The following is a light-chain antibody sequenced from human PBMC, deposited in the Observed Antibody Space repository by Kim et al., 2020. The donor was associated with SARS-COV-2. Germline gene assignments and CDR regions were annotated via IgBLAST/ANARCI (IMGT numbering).Light chain of an antibody. J-gene: IGLJ1*01. CDR1: SLRTYY. CDR3: NSRDSSGNHYV. V-gene: IGLV3-19*01. CDR2: SKN. Sequence: SSELTQDPAVSVALGQTVRIPCQGDSLRTYYASWYQQKPGQAPVLVLYSKNNRPSGIPDRFSGSSSGNTATLTITGAQVEDEADYYCNSRDSSGNHYVFG.